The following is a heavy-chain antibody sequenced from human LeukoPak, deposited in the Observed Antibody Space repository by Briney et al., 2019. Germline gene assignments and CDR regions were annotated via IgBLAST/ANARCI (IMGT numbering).Heavy chain of an antibody. Sequence: ASVTVSCKASGYTFTGYYMHWVRQAPGQGLEWMGWINPNSGGTNYAQKFQGRVTMTRDTSISTAYMELSRLRSDDTAVYYCAREGGGTNHYYYYYMDVWGKGTTVTVSS. CDR2: INPNSGGT. V-gene: IGHV1-2*02. J-gene: IGHJ6*03. CDR1: GYTFTGYY. D-gene: IGHD1-14*01. CDR3: AREGGGTNHYYYYYMDV.